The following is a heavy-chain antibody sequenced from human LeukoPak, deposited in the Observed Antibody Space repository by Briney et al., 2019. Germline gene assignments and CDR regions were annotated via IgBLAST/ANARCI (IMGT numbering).Heavy chain of an antibody. J-gene: IGHJ4*02. D-gene: IGHD5-24*01. CDR1: GGSISGYS. V-gene: IGHV4-59*12. Sequence: SETLSLTCTVSGGSISGYSWSWIRQPPGKGLEWIGYIYYTGSTNYSPSLKSRLTISLDTSKKQFSLNLSSVTAADTAVYYCARQGWLPLYYFDYWGQGTLVTVSS. CDR3: ARQGWLPLYYFDY. CDR2: IYYTGST.